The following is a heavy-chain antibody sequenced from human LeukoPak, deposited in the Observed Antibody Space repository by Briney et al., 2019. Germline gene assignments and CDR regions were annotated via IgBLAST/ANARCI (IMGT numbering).Heavy chain of an antibody. CDR3: AKNRFIVVVPAAMSFDY. CDR2: ISGSGGST. CDR1: GFTFSSYA. Sequence: GGSLRLSCAASGFTFSSYAMSWVRQAPGKGLEWVSAISGSGGSTYYADPVKGRFTISRDNSKNTLYLQMNSLRAEDTAVYYCAKNRFIVVVPAAMSFDYWGQGTLVTVSS. D-gene: IGHD2-2*01. J-gene: IGHJ4*02. V-gene: IGHV3-23*01.